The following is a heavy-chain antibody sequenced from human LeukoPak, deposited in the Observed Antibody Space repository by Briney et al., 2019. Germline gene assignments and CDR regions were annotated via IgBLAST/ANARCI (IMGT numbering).Heavy chain of an antibody. J-gene: IGHJ4*02. Sequence: ASVKVSCKASGHTFTSYDINWVRQATGQGIEWMGWMNPNSGNTGYAQKFQGRVTMTRNTSISTAYMELSSLRSEDTAVYYCARRPSKYYDILTGYYRSEFDYWGQGTLVTVSS. CDR2: MNPNSGNT. CDR1: GHTFTSYD. CDR3: ARRPSKYYDILTGYYRSEFDY. V-gene: IGHV1-8*01. D-gene: IGHD3-9*01.